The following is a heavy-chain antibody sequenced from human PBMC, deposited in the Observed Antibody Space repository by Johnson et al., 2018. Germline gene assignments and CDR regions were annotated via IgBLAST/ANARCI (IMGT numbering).Heavy chain of an antibody. CDR1: GFTFSSYG. CDR3: AKYPDSSDFVYFQH. J-gene: IGHJ1*01. Sequence: QVQLQESGGGVVQPGRSLRLSCAASGFTFSSYGMHWVRQAPGKGLEWVAVIWYDGSNKYYADSVKGRFTISRDKSKNTLDLQMNSLRAEDTAVYYCAKYPDSSDFVYFQHWGQGTLVTVSS. D-gene: IGHD4-17*01. CDR2: IWYDGSNK. V-gene: IGHV3-33*03.